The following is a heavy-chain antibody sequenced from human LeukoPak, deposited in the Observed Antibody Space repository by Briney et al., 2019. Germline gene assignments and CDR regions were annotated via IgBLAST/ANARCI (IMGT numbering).Heavy chain of an antibody. CDR2: IKPDGRET. V-gene: IGHV3-7*01. Sequence: AGGSLRLSCAASGFTFSTYWMNWVRQAPGKGLEWVANIKPDGRETYYVDSVKGRFTISRDNAKSSLYLQMNSLGAEDTAVYYCARSLHCSSTSCSGLFDYWGQGTLVMVSS. J-gene: IGHJ4*02. CDR3: ARSLHCSSTSCSGLFDY. D-gene: IGHD2-2*01. CDR1: GFTFSTYW.